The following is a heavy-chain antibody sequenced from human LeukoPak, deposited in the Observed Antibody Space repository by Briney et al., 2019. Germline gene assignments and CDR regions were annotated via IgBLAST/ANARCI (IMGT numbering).Heavy chain of an antibody. CDR1: GFTFSNYW. CDR3: AREAAAEGDC. Sequence: PGGSLRLSCAASGFTFSNYWMSWVRQAPGKGLEWVANIKEDGRVKYYVDSVKGRFSISRDNAKNSLYLQMNTLRAEDTALYYCAREAAAEGDCWGQGTLVTVSS. CDR2: IKEDGRVK. V-gene: IGHV3-7*04. D-gene: IGHD6-13*01. J-gene: IGHJ4*02.